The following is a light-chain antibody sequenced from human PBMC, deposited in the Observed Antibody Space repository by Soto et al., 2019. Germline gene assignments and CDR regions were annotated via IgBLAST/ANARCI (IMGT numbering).Light chain of an antibody. Sequence: QSVLTQPPSVSGTPGQRVSISCSGSRSNIGINAVDWYHQLPGTAPKVLIYANNQRPSGVPDRFSGSKSGNSASLAINGLQSDEEAHYYCASRYDSLNGLVFGGGTKRTVL. CDR1: RSNIGINA. CDR3: ASRYDSLNGLV. CDR2: ANN. J-gene: IGLJ2*01. V-gene: IGLV1-44*01.